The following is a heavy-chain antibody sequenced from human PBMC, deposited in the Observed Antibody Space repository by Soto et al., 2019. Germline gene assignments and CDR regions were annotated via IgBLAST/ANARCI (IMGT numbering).Heavy chain of an antibody. D-gene: IGHD2-2*01. CDR2: ISYDGSNK. Sequence: QVQLVESGGGVVQPGRSLRLSCAASGFTCSSYAMHWVRQAPGKGLEWVAVISYDGSNKYYADSVKGRFTISRDNSKNALYLEMNSLRAEGTAVYYCARGVVPAAMGYYGMDVWGQGTTVTVSS. CDR1: GFTCSSYA. V-gene: IGHV3-30-3*01. J-gene: IGHJ6*02. CDR3: ARGVVPAAMGYYGMDV.